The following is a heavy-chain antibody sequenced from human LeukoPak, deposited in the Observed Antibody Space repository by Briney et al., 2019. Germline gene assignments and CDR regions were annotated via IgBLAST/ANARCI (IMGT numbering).Heavy chain of an antibody. CDR3: ARGRVQSGYGGWVFDY. Sequence: PXGXGXGWSGEINHSRSTNYNPSLKSRLTISVDTSKNQFSLELSSVTAADTAVYYCARGRVQSGYGGWVFDYWGQGTLVTVSS. D-gene: IGHD5-12*01. CDR2: INHSRST. J-gene: IGHJ4*02. V-gene: IGHV4-34*01.